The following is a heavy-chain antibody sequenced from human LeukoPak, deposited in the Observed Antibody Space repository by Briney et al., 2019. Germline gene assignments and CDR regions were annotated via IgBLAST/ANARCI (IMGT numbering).Heavy chain of an antibody. D-gene: IGHD3-16*01. CDR1: GFTFSSYA. V-gene: IGHV3-23*01. CDR2: ISGSGGTT. J-gene: IGHJ4*02. CDR3: AKDAKRYDYVWGTYYFDY. Sequence: GGSLRLSCAASGFTFSSYAMHWVRQAPGKGLEWVSAISGSGGTTYYADSVKGRFTISRDNSKNTLYLQMNSLRAEDTAVYYCAKDAKRYDYVWGTYYFDYWGQGTLVTVSS.